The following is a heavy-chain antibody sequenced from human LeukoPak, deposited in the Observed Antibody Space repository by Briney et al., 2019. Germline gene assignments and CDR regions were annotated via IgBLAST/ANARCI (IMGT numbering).Heavy chain of an antibody. CDR1: GFTFSTYW. D-gene: IGHD3-10*01. CDR2: IKQDGSEK. V-gene: IGHV3-7*01. Sequence: GGSLRLSCAASGFTFSTYWMTWVRQVPGKGLEWVANIKQDGSEKFYVDSVTGRFTISRDNAKNSLYLQMDSLRAEDTAVYYCARDHYHGVGWFDPWGQGTLVTVSS. CDR3: ARDHYHGVGWFDP. J-gene: IGHJ5*02.